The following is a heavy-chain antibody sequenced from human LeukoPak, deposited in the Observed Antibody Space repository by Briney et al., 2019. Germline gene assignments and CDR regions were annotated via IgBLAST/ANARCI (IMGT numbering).Heavy chain of an antibody. J-gene: IGHJ3*02. CDR1: GFTFSSYW. CDR3: ARVLLGTWGAFDI. CDR2: ISSDGSST. V-gene: IGHV3-74*01. D-gene: IGHD7-27*01. Sequence: GGSLRLSCAASGFTFSSYWMHWVRQAPGKGLVWVSRISSDGSSTTYADSVKGRFTISRDNAKNTLYLQMNILRAEDTAVYYCARVLLGTWGAFDIWGQGTMVTVSS.